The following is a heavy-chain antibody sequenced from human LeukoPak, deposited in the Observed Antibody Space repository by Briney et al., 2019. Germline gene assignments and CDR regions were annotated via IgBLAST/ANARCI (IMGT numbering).Heavy chain of an antibody. J-gene: IGHJ4*02. CDR1: GFTFSSYA. CDR3: AKVCGGDCYFPDY. Sequence: GGSLRLSCAASGFTFSSYAMSWVRQAPGKGLEWVSAISGSGSNTYSADSVRGRFTISRDNSNNMLYLQMNSLRAEDMAVYYRAKVCGGDCYFPDYWGQGTLVTVSS. CDR2: ISGSGSNT. V-gene: IGHV3-23*01. D-gene: IGHD2-21*02.